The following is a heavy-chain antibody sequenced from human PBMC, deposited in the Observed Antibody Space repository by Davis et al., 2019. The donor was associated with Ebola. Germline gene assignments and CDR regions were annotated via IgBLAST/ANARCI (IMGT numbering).Heavy chain of an antibody. V-gene: IGHV5-10-1*01. CDR3: AREAYFYYMDV. CDR2: IDPGGSYT. Sequence: KVSCKGSGFGFTDYWITWVRQMPGKGLEWMRRIDPGGSYTNYSPSFHGHVTMSADKSISTAYLQWSSLKASDSAIYYCAREAYFYYMDVWGKGSTVTVSS. CDR1: GFGFTDYW. J-gene: IGHJ6*03.